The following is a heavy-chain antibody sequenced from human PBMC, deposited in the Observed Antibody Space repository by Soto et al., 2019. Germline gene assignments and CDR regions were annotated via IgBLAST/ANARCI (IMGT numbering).Heavy chain of an antibody. CDR1: GYTFTSYG. V-gene: IGHV1-18*01. J-gene: IGHJ5*02. CDR3: ARVKGSGYHNWFDP. CDR2: ISAYNGNT. Sequence: ASVKVSCKASGYTFTSYGISWVRQAPGQGLEWMGWISAYNGNTNYAQKLQGRVTMTTVTSTSTAYMELRSLRSYDTAVYYCARVKGSGYHNWFDPWGQGTLVTVSS. D-gene: IGHD3-22*01.